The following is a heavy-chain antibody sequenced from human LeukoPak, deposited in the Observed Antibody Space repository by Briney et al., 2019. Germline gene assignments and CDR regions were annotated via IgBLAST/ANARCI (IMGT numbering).Heavy chain of an antibody. J-gene: IGHJ4*02. V-gene: IGHV3-53*01. D-gene: IGHD4-17*01. CDR1: GINVTSNY. CDR3: ARGAVTRNFDF. Sequence: PGGSLRLSCAASGINVTSNYMTWVRQAPGKGLEWVSVLYTSDYTYYADSVKGRFTISRDNSKNTLYLQMDSLRVEDTATYFCARGAVTRNFDFWGRGVLVIVSS. CDR2: LYTSDYT.